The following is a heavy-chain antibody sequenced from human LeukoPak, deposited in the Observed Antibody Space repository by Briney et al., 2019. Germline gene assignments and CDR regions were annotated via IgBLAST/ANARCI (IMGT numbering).Heavy chain of an antibody. CDR3: ATVYSGYDVVGEDY. Sequence: SQTLSLTCTVSGGSISSGSYYWSWIRQPPGKGLEWIGEINHSGNTNYNPPLKSRVTISVDTSKNQFSLNLSSVTAADTAVYYCATVYSGYDVVGEDYWGQGTLVTVSS. V-gene: IGHV4-39*07. CDR2: INHSGNT. CDR1: GGSISSGSYY. D-gene: IGHD5-12*01. J-gene: IGHJ4*02.